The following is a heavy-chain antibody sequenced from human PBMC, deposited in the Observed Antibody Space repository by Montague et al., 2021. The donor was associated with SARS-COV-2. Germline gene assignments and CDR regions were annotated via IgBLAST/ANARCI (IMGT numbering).Heavy chain of an antibody. CDR1: GGSISTCY. CDR3: ASPGGYCTGGSCYYVY. Sequence: SETLSLTCSVSGGSISTCYWSWIRQPPGKGLEWIGYIYYSGSTNYNPSLKSRVTISIDTSKNQFSLELSSVTAADMAVYYCASPGGYCTGGSCYYVYWGQGTLVTVSS. CDR2: IYYSGST. V-gene: IGHV4-59*01. D-gene: IGHD2-15*01. J-gene: IGHJ4*02.